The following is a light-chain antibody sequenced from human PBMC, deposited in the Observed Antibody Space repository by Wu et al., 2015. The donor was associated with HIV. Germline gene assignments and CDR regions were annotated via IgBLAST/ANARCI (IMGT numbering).Light chain of an antibody. CDR2: AAS. V-gene: IGKV1-8*01. CDR3: QQYYSYPRT. CDR1: QGISSY. Sequence: AFQLTQSPNSLSASVGDRVTITCRASQGISSYLAWYQQKPGKAPKLLIYAASTLQSGVPSRFSGSGSGTDFTLTISCLQSEDFATYYCQQYYSYPRTFGQGTKVEIK. J-gene: IGKJ1*01.